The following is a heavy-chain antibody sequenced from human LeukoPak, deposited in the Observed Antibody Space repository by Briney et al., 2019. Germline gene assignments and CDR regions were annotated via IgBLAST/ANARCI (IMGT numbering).Heavy chain of an antibody. D-gene: IGHD4-17*01. CDR1: GFTFSSYG. J-gene: IGHJ6*03. CDR2: ISYDGSNK. Sequence: PGRSLRLSCAASGFTFSSYGMHWVRQAPGKGLEWVAVISYDGSNKYYADSVKGRFTISRDNSKNTLYLQMNNLTTEDTAVYYCAEEVSDYVTYYYMDVWGKGTTVTVSS. CDR3: AEEVSDYVTYYYMDV. V-gene: IGHV3-30*18.